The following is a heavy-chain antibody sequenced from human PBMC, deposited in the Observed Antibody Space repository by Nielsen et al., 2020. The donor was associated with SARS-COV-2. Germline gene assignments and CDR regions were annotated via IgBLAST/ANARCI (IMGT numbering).Heavy chain of an antibody. J-gene: IGHJ4*02. Sequence: SETLSLTCTVSGGSISSGDYYWSWIRQHPGKGLEWIGYIYYRGTTFYNPSLKSRVAISGDTSMNQLCLKLTSVTAADTAVYYCARGGGGYQPFDYWGPGNLVTVSS. D-gene: IGHD2-2*01. CDR1: GGSISSGDYY. CDR3: ARGGGGYQPFDY. CDR2: IYYRGTT. V-gene: IGHV4-31*03.